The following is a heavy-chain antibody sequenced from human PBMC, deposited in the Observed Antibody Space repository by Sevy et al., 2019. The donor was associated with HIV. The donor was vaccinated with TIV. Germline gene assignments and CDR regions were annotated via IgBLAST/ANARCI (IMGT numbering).Heavy chain of an antibody. CDR2: ISEDASTK. CDR1: GFTFSNYG. CDR3: GKGDGRVGKGGGGMDV. D-gene: IGHD1-26*01. V-gene: IGHV3-30*18. Sequence: GGSLRLSCAASGFTFSNYGVHWVRQAPGKGLEWVAVISEDASTKNYADSGKGRFTISRDNSQNTRHLQMKSLRVEDPAVYYCGKGDGRVGKGGGGMDVWGQG. J-gene: IGHJ6*02.